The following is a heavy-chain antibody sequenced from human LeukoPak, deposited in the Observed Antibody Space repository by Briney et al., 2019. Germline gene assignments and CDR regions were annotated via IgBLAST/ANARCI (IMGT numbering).Heavy chain of an antibody. CDR3: ARDLEVVGISFDY. V-gene: IGHV3-7*01. J-gene: IGHJ4*02. CDR2: IKQDGSEK. D-gene: IGHD2-21*01. Sequence: GGSLRLSCAASGFTFSNYWMSWVRQAPGKGLEWVANIKQDGSEKYYADSVKGRFTISRDNAKKSLYLQMNSLRAEDTAIYYCARDLEVVGISFDYWGQGTLVTVSS. CDR1: GFTFSNYW.